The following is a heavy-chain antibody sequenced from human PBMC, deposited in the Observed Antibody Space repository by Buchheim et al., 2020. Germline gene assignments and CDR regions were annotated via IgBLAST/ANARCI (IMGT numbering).Heavy chain of an antibody. CDR3: ARDPMGQGNWFDP. Sequence: QLQLQESGPGLVKPSETLSLTCTVSGGSISSSSYYWGWIRQPPGKGLEWIGSIYYSGSTYYNPSLKSRVTISVDTSKNQFSLKLSSVAAADTAVYYCARDPMGQGNWFDPWGQGTL. V-gene: IGHV4-39*07. CDR1: GGSISSSSYY. D-gene: IGHD3-16*01. CDR2: IYYSGST. J-gene: IGHJ5*02.